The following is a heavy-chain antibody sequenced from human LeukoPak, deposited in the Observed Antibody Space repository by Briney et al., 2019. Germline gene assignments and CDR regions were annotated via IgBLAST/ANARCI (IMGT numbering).Heavy chain of an antibody. Sequence: PGGSLRLSCAASGFTFSSYGMSWVRQAPGKGLEWVSAISGGGGSTYYADSVKGRFTISRDNSKNTLYLQMNSLTVEDTAVYYCAKDPRQRPAAAFDYWGQGTLVTVSS. CDR1: GFTFSSYG. V-gene: IGHV3-23*01. D-gene: IGHD2-2*01. CDR3: AKDPRQRPAAAFDY. CDR2: ISGGGGST. J-gene: IGHJ4*02.